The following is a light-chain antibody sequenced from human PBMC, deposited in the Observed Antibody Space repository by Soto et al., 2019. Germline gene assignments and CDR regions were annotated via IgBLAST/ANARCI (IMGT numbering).Light chain of an antibody. CDR1: QAISTY. CDR3: QQSYKIPFT. Sequence: DIQMTQSPSSLPASIGDKVTITCRASQAISTYLNWYQQKPGKAPKLLIYAASNLENGVPSRFSGSGSGTDFTLTISSLPPEDFATFYCQQSYKIPFTFGQGTKLEIK. V-gene: IGKV1-39*01. CDR2: AAS. J-gene: IGKJ2*01.